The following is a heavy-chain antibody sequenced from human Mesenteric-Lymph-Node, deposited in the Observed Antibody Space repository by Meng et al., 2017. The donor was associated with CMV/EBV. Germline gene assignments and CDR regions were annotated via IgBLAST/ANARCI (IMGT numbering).Heavy chain of an antibody. D-gene: IGHD3-10*01. V-gene: IGHV3-23*01. Sequence: GGSLRLSCEVSGLTFGSYWMTWVRQAPGKGLEWVSSISGDDRGTYYADSVKGRFTISRDNSKNTLYLEMNSLRAEDTAVYYCAKDFGPGSGNYYADYWGQGTLVTVSS. J-gene: IGHJ4*02. CDR3: AKDFGPGSGNYYADY. CDR2: ISGDDRGT. CDR1: GLTFGSYW.